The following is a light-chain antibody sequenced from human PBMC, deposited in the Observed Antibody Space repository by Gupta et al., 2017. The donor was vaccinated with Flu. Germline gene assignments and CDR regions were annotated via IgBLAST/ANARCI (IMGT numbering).Light chain of an antibody. CDR1: QSISIY. CDR2: DAY. V-gene: IGKV3-11*01. J-gene: IGKJ4*01. Sequence: ERATLSCRASQSISIYLAWFQQKPGQAPRLLIFDAYNRATGVPPRFSGSGSGTDFTLTISSLELEDFAVYYCQQRGNWPPYTFGGGTKVEIK. CDR3: QQRGNWPPYT.